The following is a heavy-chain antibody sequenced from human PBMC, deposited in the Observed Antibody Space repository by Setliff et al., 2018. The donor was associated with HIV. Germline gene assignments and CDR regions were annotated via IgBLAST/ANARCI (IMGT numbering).Heavy chain of an antibody. CDR1: GYSFSDYW. J-gene: IGHJ3*02. CDR3: ARHFSVAGDAFDI. D-gene: IGHD6-13*01. CDR2: FYPGDFDT. V-gene: IGHV5-51*01. Sequence: LGESLKISCKGYGYSFSDYWIGWVRQMPGKGLEWMGIFYPGDFDTRKRPSFEGQVTMSGDKSISTAYLQWSSLKASDTAIYYCARHFSVAGDAFDIWGQGTKVTVSS.